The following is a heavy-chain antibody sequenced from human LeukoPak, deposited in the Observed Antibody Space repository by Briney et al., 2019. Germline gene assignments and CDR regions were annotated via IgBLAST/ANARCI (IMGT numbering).Heavy chain of an antibody. CDR2: ISSSGSTI. CDR1: GLTFSDYY. CDR3: ARAFRVIFDWFDP. Sequence: PGGSLRLSCAASGLTFSDYYMSWLRQAPGKGLEWVSYISSSGSTIYYADSVKGRFTISRDNAKNSLYLQMNSLRAEDTAVYYCARAFRVIFDWFDPWGQGTLVTVSS. V-gene: IGHV3-11*01. D-gene: IGHD3/OR15-3a*01. J-gene: IGHJ5*02.